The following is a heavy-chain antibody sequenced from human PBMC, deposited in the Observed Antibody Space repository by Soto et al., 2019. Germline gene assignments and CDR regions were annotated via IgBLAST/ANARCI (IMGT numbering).Heavy chain of an antibody. Sequence: SVKVSCKASGFTFTSSAVQWVRQARGQRLEWIGCIVVGSGNTNYAQKFQERVTITRDMSTSTAYMELSSLRSEDTAVYYCAAGRITMVRGVSALRYYYGMDVWGQGTTVTVSS. J-gene: IGHJ6*02. CDR1: GFTFTSSA. CDR2: IVVGSGNT. V-gene: IGHV1-58*01. CDR3: AAGRITMVRGVSALRYYYGMDV. D-gene: IGHD3-10*01.